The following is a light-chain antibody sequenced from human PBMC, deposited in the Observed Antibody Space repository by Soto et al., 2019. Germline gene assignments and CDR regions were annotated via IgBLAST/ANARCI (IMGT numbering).Light chain of an antibody. V-gene: IGKV3-20*01. J-gene: IGKJ4*01. CDR1: QSVYKNF. CDR2: GAS. CDR3: QQYGISPPT. Sequence: EIVLTQSPGTLSLSPGERATLSCRASQSVYKNFLAWYQQKPGQAPRLLINGASNRATGIPDRFSGSGSGTDFSLTIDRLEPEDFAVYFCQQYGISPPTFGGGTQVAIK.